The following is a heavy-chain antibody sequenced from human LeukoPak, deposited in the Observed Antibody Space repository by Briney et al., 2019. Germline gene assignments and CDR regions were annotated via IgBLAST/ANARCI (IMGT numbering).Heavy chain of an antibody. CDR1: GFTFSGYW. CDR2: IKSDGSFT. Sequence: GGSLRLSCAASGFTFSGYWMHWVRQAPGKGLVWVSCIKSDGSFTSIADSAKGRFTISRDNAKNTVYLQMNSLRAEDTAVYYCDCGGGCSWGQGTLVTVSS. J-gene: IGHJ5*02. V-gene: IGHV3-74*01. D-gene: IGHD2-21*02. CDR3: DCGGGCS.